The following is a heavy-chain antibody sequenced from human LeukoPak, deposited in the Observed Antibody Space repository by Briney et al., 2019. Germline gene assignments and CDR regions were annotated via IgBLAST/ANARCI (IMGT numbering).Heavy chain of an antibody. CDR3: AKGGLGHGSGTKGLPDY. D-gene: IGHD3-10*01. Sequence: GGSLRLSCAASGFTFDDYAMHWVRQAPGKGLEWVSLISWDGGSTYYADSVKGRFTISRDNSKNSLYPQMNSLRAEDTALYYCAKGGLGHGSGTKGLPDYWGQGTLVTVSS. J-gene: IGHJ4*02. CDR1: GFTFDDYA. V-gene: IGHV3-43D*04. CDR2: ISWDGGST.